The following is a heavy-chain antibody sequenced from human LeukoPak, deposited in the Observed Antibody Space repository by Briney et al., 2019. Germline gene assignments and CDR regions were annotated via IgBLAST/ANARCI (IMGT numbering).Heavy chain of an antibody. CDR1: GGTFSSYA. V-gene: IGHV1-69*04. CDR2: IIPILGIA. Sequence: GSSVKVSCKASGGTFSSYAISWVRQAPGQGLEWMGRIIPILGIANYAQKFQGRVTITADKSTSTAYMELSSLRSEDTAAYYCARPAIVVVPAAMDDAFDIWGQGTMVTVSS. D-gene: IGHD2-2*01. CDR3: ARPAIVVVPAAMDDAFDI. J-gene: IGHJ3*02.